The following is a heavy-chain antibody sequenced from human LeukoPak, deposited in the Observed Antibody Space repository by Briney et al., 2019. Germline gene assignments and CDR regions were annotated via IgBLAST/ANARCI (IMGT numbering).Heavy chain of an antibody. CDR2: INPNSGGT. CDR1: RYTFTGYF. D-gene: IGHD6-13*01. J-gene: IGHJ4*02. CDR3: ARGGVGSSWYFDLDY. Sequence: GASVKVSCKASRYTFTGYFMHWVRQAPGQGLEWMGWINPNSGGTNYAQKFQGRVTMTRDTSISTAYMVLSRLTSDDTAVYYCARGGVGSSWYFDLDYWGQGTLVTVSS. V-gene: IGHV1-2*02.